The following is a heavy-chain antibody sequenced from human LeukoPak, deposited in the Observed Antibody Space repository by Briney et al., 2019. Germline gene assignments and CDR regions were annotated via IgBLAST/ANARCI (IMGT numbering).Heavy chain of an antibody. D-gene: IGHD6-19*01. J-gene: IGHJ4*02. CDR3: ARARRWAVAGTSDY. CDR2: ISAYNGNT. Sequence: ASVKVSCKASGYTFTSFGISWVRQAPGQGLEWMGWISAYNGNTNYAQKLQGRVTMTTDTSTSTAYMELRSLRSDDTAVYYCARARRWAVAGTSDYWGQGTLVTVSS. V-gene: IGHV1-18*01. CDR1: GYTFTSFG.